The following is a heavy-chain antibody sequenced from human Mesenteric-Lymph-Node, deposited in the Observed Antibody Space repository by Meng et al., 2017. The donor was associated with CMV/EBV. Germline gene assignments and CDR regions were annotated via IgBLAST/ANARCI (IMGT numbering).Heavy chain of an antibody. D-gene: IGHD3-10*01. CDR2: ISSSSSYI. CDR1: GFTFSSYW. V-gene: IGHV3-21*01. CDR3: ARVVRSGSYYRVYYGMDV. J-gene: IGHJ6*02. Sequence: GESLKISCAASGFTFSSYWMHWVRQAPGKGLEWVSSISSSSSYIYYADSVKGRFTISRDNAKNSLYLQTNSLRAEDTAVYYCARVVRSGSYYRVYYGMDVWGQGTTVTVSS.